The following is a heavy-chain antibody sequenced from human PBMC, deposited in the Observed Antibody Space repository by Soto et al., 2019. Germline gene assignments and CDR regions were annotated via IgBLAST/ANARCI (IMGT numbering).Heavy chain of an antibody. CDR1: GGCFSGYY. V-gene: IGHV4-34*01. J-gene: IGHJ5*02. CDR2: INHSGST. D-gene: IGHD6-6*01. CDR3: ARGLVIIAARRGWFDP. Sequence: ETLSLTCAVYGGCFSGYYWSWIRQPPGKGLEWIGEINHSGSTNYNPSLKSRVTISVDTSKNQFSLKLSSVTAADTAVYYCARGLVIIAARRGWFDPWGQGTLVTVSA.